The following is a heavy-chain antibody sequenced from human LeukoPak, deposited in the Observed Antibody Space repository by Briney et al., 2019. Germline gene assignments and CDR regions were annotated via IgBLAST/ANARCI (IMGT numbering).Heavy chain of an antibody. CDR3: ARGQILLWLHNGMDV. D-gene: IGHD2/OR15-2a*01. CDR2: IRSKAYGGTT. Sequence: GRSLRLSCTASGVIFADHAMSWVRQAPGKGLECVGFIRSKAYGGTTEYGASVRDRFTISRDDSNGIAYLQMNNLKSEDTAVYYCARGQILLWLHNGMDVWGPGTTVIVSS. V-gene: IGHV3-49*04. J-gene: IGHJ6*02. CDR1: GVIFADHA.